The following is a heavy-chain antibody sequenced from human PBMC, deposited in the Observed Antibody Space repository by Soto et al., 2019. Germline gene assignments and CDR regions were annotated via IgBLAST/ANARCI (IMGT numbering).Heavy chain of an antibody. Sequence: ASVKVSCKASGHTFIGYYIHWVRQAPGQGLEWMGWINPNSGDTKYAQKFQGRVTMTRDTSISTAYMELRRLRSDDTAVYYCARGYCTGGLDCAAEGYYYVGMDVWGQGTTVTVSS. J-gene: IGHJ6*02. CDR2: INPNSGDT. D-gene: IGHD2-8*02. V-gene: IGHV1-2*02. CDR3: ARGYCTGGLDCAAEGYYYVGMDV. CDR1: GHTFIGYY.